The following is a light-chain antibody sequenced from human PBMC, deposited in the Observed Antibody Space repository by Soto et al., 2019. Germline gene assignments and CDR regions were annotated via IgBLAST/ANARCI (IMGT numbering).Light chain of an antibody. J-gene: IGLJ3*02. CDR2: RNN. CDR1: SSSIGNNY. CDR3: VSWDDSLNGPV. Sequence: QSVLTQPPSASVTPGQWVTISCSGSSSSIGNNYVFWYQQFPGMAPKLLIYRNNQRPSGVPDRFSGSKSGTSASLAIAGLRSEDESDYYCVSWDDSLNGPVFGGGTKLTVL. V-gene: IGLV1-47*01.